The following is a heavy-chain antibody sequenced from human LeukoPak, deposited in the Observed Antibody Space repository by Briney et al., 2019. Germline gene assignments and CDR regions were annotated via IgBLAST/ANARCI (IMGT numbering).Heavy chain of an antibody. Sequence: GGSLRLSCAASGFTFSSYSMNWVRQAPGKGLEWVSSISSSSSYIYYADSVKGRFTISRDNAKNSLYLQMSSLRAEDTAVYYCARERVATGGQYAFDIWGQGTMVTVSS. V-gene: IGHV3-21*01. J-gene: IGHJ3*02. CDR1: GFTFSSYS. CDR3: ARERVATGGQYAFDI. CDR2: ISSSSSYI. D-gene: IGHD5-12*01.